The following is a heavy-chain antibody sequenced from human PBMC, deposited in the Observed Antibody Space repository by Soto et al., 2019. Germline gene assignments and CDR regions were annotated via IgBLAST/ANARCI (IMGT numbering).Heavy chain of an antibody. V-gene: IGHV1-69*08. J-gene: IGHJ4*02. CDR2: IIPILGIA. Sequence: QVQLVQSGAEVKKPGSSVKVSCKASGGTFSSYTISWVRQAPGQGLEWMGRIIPILGIANYAQKFQGRVTITADKSTSTADRGLSSLRSEDTAVYYCARDEYCTNGVGYIFDYWGQGTLVTVSS. CDR3: ARDEYCTNGVGYIFDY. D-gene: IGHD2-8*01. CDR1: GGTFSSYT.